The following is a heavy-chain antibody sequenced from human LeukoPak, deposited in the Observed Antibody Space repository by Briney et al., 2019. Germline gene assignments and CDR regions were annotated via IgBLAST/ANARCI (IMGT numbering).Heavy chain of an antibody. J-gene: IGHJ4*02. CDR3: ARGTYNFEY. D-gene: IGHD4-11*01. Sequence: PSETLSLTCTVSGGSISSYYWSWIRQPPGKGLEWIGYISYSGSTNYNPSLKSRVTISVDTSKTQFSLKLSSVTAGDTAVYYCARGTYNFEYWGQGTLVTVFS. V-gene: IGHV4-59*01. CDR1: GGSISSYY. CDR2: ISYSGST.